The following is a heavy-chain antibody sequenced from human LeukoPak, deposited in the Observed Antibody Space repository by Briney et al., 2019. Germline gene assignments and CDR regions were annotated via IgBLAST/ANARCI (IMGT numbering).Heavy chain of an antibody. CDR1: GGFISIYY. CDR3: AIVLGSSGWYAYGMVF. J-gene: IGHJ6*04. D-gene: IGHD6-13*01. CDR2: IYYSGST. Sequence: SETLSLPCTVSGGFISIYYWSWIRQPRGEGLEWIGYIYYSGSTNYNPSLKSRVNLSVDTSKNQFSLKLSSVTAADTAVYYCAIVLGSSGWYAYGMVFWGKGTTVTVSS. V-gene: IGHV4-59*13.